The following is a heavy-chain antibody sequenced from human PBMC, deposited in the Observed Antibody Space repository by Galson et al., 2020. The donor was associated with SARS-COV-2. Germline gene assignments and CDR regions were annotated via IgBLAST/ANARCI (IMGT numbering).Heavy chain of an antibody. Sequence: GESLKISCAASGFTFSSHDMHWVRQAPGKGLEWVAQIFFDGSDKYYGDSVKGRFTISRDSSKNTVYLQMNNLRADDTAVYYCARDGQTSSGCAFDYWGQGTLVTVSS. J-gene: IGHJ4*02. CDR3: ARDGQTSSGCAFDY. V-gene: IGHV3-33*01. CDR2: IFFDGSDK. CDR1: GFTFSSHD. D-gene: IGHD6-19*01.